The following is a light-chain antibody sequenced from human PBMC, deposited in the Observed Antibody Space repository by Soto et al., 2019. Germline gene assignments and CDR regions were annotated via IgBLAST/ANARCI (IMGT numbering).Light chain of an antibody. CDR2: AAS. Sequence: DIQMTQSPSSLSASVGDRVTITCRASQGISNYLAWYQQKPGKVPKLLIYAASTLQSGVPSRFSGSVSGTHFTLTISILQPEDVATYYCQKYNSAPCTFGQGTKVEIK. CDR1: QGISNY. V-gene: IGKV1-27*01. CDR3: QKYNSAPCT. J-gene: IGKJ1*01.